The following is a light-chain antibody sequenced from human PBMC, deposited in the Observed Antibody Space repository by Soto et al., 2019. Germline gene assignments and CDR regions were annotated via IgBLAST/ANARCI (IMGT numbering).Light chain of an antibody. Sequence: DIQMTQSPSTLSASVGDRVTITCRASQSISSWLAWYQQKPGKAPKLLIYKASTLKSGVPSRFSGGGSGTEFTLTISSLQPDDFATYYCQQYSSYWTFGQGTKVDI. CDR2: KAS. J-gene: IGKJ1*01. CDR1: QSISSW. CDR3: QQYSSYWT. V-gene: IGKV1-5*03.